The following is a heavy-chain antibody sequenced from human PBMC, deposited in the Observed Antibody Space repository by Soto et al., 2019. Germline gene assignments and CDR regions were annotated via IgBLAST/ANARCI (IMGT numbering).Heavy chain of an antibody. CDR1: GYTFTHFY. Sequence: QVHLEQSGAEVKKPGDSVKVSCKASGYTFTHFYITWVRQAPGQGLEWMGAISPHNFNTNFAQKFQGRVTLSKDTATDTAYMELRSLTPDDTAVYYCARDEGGYDILTGYYKPHHFDYWGEGVMVTVST. D-gene: IGHD3-9*01. J-gene: IGHJ4*02. V-gene: IGHV1-18*01. CDR2: ISPHNFNT. CDR3: ARDEGGYDILTGYYKPHHFDY.